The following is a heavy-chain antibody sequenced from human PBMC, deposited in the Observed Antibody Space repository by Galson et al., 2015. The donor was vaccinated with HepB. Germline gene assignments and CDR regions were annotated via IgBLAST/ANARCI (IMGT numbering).Heavy chain of an antibody. J-gene: IGHJ4*02. CDR3: ARDGDYYYGSGGGRPED. CDR2: IYIDGTT. Sequence: ETLSLTCTVSGGSISDYYWSWIRQPAGKGLEWIGRIYIDGTTEYKPSLKSRVTMSVDTSKSQFPLKLTSVTAADTAMYYCARDGDYYYGSGGGRPEDWGQGILVTVSS. V-gene: IGHV4-4*07. D-gene: IGHD3-10*01. CDR1: GGSISDYY.